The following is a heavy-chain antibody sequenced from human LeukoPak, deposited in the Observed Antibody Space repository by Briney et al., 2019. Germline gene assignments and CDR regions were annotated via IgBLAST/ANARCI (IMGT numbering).Heavy chain of an antibody. CDR3: ARVPFWYYYDSSGYPMYFDY. Sequence: ASVKVSCKVSGYTLTELSMHWVRQAPGQGLEWMGWISAYNGNTNYAQKLQGRVTMTTDTSTSTAYMELRSLRSDDTAVYYCARVPFWYYYDSSGYPMYFDYWGQGTLVTVSS. CDR1: GYTLTELS. CDR2: ISAYNGNT. J-gene: IGHJ4*02. D-gene: IGHD3-22*01. V-gene: IGHV1-18*01.